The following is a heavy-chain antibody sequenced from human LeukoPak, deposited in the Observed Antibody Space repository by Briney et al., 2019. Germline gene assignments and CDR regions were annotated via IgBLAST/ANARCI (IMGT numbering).Heavy chain of an antibody. J-gene: IGHJ6*02. V-gene: IGHV1-2*02. CDR3: ARESRGYYYYGMDV. Sequence: ASVKVSCKASGYTFTGYYMHWVRQAPGQGLEWMGWINPNSGGTNYAQKFQGRVTMTRDTSISTAYMELSRLRSDDTAVYYCARESRGYYYYGMDVWGQGTTVTVSS. CDR2: INPNSGGT. D-gene: IGHD3-10*01. CDR1: GYTFTGYY.